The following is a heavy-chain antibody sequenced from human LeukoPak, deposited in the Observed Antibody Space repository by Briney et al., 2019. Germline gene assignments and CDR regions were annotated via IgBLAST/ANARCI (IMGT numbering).Heavy chain of an antibody. CDR3: ARDACSGGICYSFDY. J-gene: IGHJ4*02. CDR2: INPSGGST. V-gene: IGHV1-46*01. CDR1: GYTFTSYY. D-gene: IGHD2-15*01. Sequence: GASVKVSCKASGYTFTSYYMHWVRQAPGQGLEWMGIINPSGGSTSYAQKFQGRVTMTRDTSTSTVYMELSSLRSEDTAVYYCARDACSGGICYSFDYWGQGTLVTVSS.